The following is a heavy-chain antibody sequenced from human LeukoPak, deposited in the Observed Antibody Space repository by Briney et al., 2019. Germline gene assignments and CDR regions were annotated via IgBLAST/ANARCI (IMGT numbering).Heavy chain of an antibody. CDR3: ARDLSGGRRRPPGMDV. CDR2: ISWNSGSI. D-gene: IGHD3-10*01. Sequence: QSGGSLRLSCAASGFTFDDYAMPWVRQAPGKGLEWVSGISWNSGSIGYADSVKGRFTISRDDAKNSLYLQMNSLRAEDTAVYYCARDLSGGRRRPPGMDVWGQGTTVTVSS. V-gene: IGHV3-9*01. J-gene: IGHJ6*02. CDR1: GFTFDDYA.